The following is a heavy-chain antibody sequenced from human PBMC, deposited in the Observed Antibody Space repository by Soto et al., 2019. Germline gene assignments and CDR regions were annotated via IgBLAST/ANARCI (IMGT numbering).Heavy chain of an antibody. CDR3: GTHWGIGLTPPGP. J-gene: IGHJ5*02. D-gene: IGHD6-13*01. Sequence: SETLSLTCTVSGASINNTSYYWGWIRQSPGKGLEWIGNIYYSGKTYYSPSLKSRVSISVDASRNQFSLRLSSVTAADTAVYYCGTHWGIGLTPPGPWGQGVLVTVSS. V-gene: IGHV4-39*01. CDR2: IYYSGKT. CDR1: GASINNTSYY.